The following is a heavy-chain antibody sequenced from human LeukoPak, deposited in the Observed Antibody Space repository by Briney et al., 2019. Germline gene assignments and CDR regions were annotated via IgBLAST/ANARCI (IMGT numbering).Heavy chain of an antibody. J-gene: IGHJ4*02. CDR1: GGSISSSSYY. Sequence: PSETLSLTFTFSGGSISSSSYYRRWIRHPPGKGLEWIGSIYYSGSTYYNPSLKSRVTISVDTSKNQFSLKLSSVTAADTAVYYCARLSRDGYNSPDYWGQGTLVSVSS. V-gene: IGHV4-39*01. CDR2: IYYSGST. CDR3: ARLSRDGYNSPDY. D-gene: IGHD5-24*01.